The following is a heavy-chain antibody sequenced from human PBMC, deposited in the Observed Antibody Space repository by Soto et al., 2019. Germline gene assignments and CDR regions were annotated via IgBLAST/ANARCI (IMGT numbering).Heavy chain of an antibody. Sequence: ASVKVSCKASGGTFSSYAISWVRQAPGQGLEWMGGIIPIFGTANYAQKFQGRVTITADESTSTAYMELSSLRSEDTAVYYCVRGSTYCDILTGYQNRFYYYYGMDVWGQGTTVIVSS. CDR3: VRGSTYCDILTGYQNRFYYYYGMDV. D-gene: IGHD3-9*01. CDR2: IIPIFGTA. CDR1: GGTFSSYA. V-gene: IGHV1-69*13. J-gene: IGHJ6*02.